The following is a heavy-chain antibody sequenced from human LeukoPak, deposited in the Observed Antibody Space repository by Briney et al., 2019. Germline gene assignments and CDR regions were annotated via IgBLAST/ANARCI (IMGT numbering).Heavy chain of an antibody. CDR2: INHSGST. CDR3: ARSLGRNDILTGYYTD. V-gene: IGHV4-34*01. D-gene: IGHD3-9*01. J-gene: IGHJ4*02. Sequence: GSLRLSCAASGFTFSSYSMNWVRQAPGKGLEWIGEINHSGSTNYNPSLKSRVTISVDTSKNQFSLKLSSVTAADTAVYYCARSLGRNDILTGYYTDWGQGTLVTVSS. CDR1: GFTFSSYS.